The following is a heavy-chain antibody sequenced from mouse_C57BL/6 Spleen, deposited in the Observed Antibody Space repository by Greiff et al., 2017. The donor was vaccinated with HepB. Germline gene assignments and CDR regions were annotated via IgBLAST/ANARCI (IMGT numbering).Heavy chain of an antibody. CDR2: ISSGSSTI. CDR1: GFTFSDYG. D-gene: IGHD1-1*02. CDR3: ARGGGPWFAY. V-gene: IGHV5-17*01. J-gene: IGHJ3*01. Sequence: EVMLVESGGGLVKPGGSLKLSCAASGFTFSDYGMHWVRQAPEKGLEWVAYISSGSSTIYYADTVKGRFTISRDNAKNTLFLQMTSLRSEDTAMYYCARGGGPWFAYWGQGTLVTVSA.